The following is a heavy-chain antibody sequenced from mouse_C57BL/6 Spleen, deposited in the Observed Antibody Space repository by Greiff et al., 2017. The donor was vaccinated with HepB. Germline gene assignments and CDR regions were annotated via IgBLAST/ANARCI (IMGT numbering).Heavy chain of an antibody. J-gene: IGHJ3*01. Sequence: DVMLVESGGDLVKPGGSLKLSCAASGFTFSSYGMSWVRQTPDKRLEWVATISSGGSYTYYPDSVKGRFTISRDNAKNTLYLQMSSLKSEDTAMYYFARAHGSSYPFAYWGQGTLVTVAA. CDR1: GFTFSSYG. CDR3: ARAHGSSYPFAY. D-gene: IGHD1-1*01. CDR2: ISSGGSYT. V-gene: IGHV5-6*02.